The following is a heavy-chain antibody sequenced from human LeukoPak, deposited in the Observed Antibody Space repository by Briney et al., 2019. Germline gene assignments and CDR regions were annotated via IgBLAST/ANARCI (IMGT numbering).Heavy chain of an antibody. D-gene: IGHD3-10*01. CDR1: GGSFSGYY. CDR2: INHSGST. Sequence: SETLSLTCAVYGGSFSGYYWSWIRQPPGKGLEWIGEINHSGSTNYNPSLKSRVTISVDTSKNQFSLKLSSVTAADTAVYYCARAALYTVDYWGQGTLVTVSS. V-gene: IGHV4-34*01. CDR3: ARAALYTVDY. J-gene: IGHJ4*02.